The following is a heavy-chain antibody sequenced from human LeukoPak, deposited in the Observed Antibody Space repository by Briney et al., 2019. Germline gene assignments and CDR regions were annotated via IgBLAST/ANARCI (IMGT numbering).Heavy chain of an antibody. Sequence: ASVKVSCKASGYTFTGYYMHWVRQALGQGLEWMGWINPNSGGTNYAQKFQGRVTMTRDTSISTAYMELSRLRSDDTAVYYCARGPMVARPFDYWGQGTLVTVSS. D-gene: IGHD5-12*01. CDR3: ARGPMVARPFDY. V-gene: IGHV1-2*02. CDR1: GYTFTGYY. J-gene: IGHJ4*02. CDR2: INPNSGGT.